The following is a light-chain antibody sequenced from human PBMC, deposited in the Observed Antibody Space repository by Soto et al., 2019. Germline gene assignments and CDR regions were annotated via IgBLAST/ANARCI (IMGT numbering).Light chain of an antibody. J-gene: IGKJ2*01. CDR3: QQYNDWPLYT. CDR2: GAS. V-gene: IGKV3-15*01. Sequence: EIVMTQSPATLSVSPGERATLSCRASQSVSSNLAWYLQKPGQAPRLPIYGASTRATGVPARFSGSGSGTEFTLTISSLQSEDFAVFYCQQYNDWPLYTFGQGTKLEIK. CDR1: QSVSSN.